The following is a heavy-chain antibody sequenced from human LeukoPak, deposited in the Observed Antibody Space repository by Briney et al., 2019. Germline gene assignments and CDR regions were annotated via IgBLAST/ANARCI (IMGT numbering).Heavy chain of an antibody. CDR2: INDSGGRT. CDR3: AKRSSIGISGEYDC. CDR1: GFTFSSYA. Sequence: GGSLGLSCAASGFTFSSYAMSWVRQAPGKGLEWVSGINDSGGRTYYADSVKGRFTISRDNSKNMLSLQMNSLGAEDTAVYYCAKRSSIGISGEYDCWGQGTLVTVSS. D-gene: IGHD3-10*01. V-gene: IGHV3-23*01. J-gene: IGHJ4*02.